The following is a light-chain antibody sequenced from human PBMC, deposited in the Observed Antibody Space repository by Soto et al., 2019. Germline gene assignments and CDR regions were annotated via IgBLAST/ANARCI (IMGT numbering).Light chain of an antibody. J-gene: IGLJ1*01. CDR2: EVS. CDR3: SSLRA. V-gene: IGLV2-14*01. CDR1: SSDIGGYNY. Sequence: QSALTQPASVSGSPGQSITISCTGTSSDIGGYNYVSWYQHHPGKAPKLMIYEVSNRPSGVSNRFSGSKSGNTASLTISGLQAEDEADYYCSSLRAFGTGTKLTVL.